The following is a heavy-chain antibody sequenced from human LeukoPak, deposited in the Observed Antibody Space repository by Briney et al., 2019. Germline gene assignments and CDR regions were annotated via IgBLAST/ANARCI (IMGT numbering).Heavy chain of an antibody. Sequence: GGSLRLSCAASGFTFTAYAMSWFRQTPEKGLEWVANIHDDGIVTHYVDSVKGRFTISRDNARNSVNLQLNSLRVEDTALYYCARGRGWVDHWGQGTLVTVSS. CDR3: ARGRGWVDH. CDR1: GFTFTAYA. CDR2: IHDDGIVT. D-gene: IGHD3-16*01. V-gene: IGHV3-7*01. J-gene: IGHJ4*02.